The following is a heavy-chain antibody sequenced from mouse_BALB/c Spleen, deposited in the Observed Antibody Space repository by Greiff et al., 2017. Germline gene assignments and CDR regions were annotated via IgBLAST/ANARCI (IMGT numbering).Heavy chain of an antibody. Sequence: VQLQQSGPGLVQPSQSLSITCTVSGFSLTSYGVHWVRQSPGKGLEWLGVIWSGGSTDYNAAFISRLSISKDNSKSQVFFKMNSLQANDTAIYYCARNKAGYDKGSYYAMDYWGQGTSVTVSS. CDR3: ARNKAGYDKGSYYAMDY. V-gene: IGHV2-2*02. CDR2: IWSGGST. CDR1: GFSLTSYG. J-gene: IGHJ4*01. D-gene: IGHD2-14*01.